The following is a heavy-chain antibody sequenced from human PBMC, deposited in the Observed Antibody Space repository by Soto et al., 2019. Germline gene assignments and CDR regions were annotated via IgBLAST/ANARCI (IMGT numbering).Heavy chain of an antibody. CDR2: ISSSSSTI. Sequence: GGSLRLSCAASGFTFSSYSMNWVRQAPGKGLEWVSYISSSSSTIYYADSVKGRFTISRDNAKNSLYLQMNSLRDEDTAVYYCASVALYGDYDGDDYWGQGTLVTVSS. CDR1: GFTFSSYS. J-gene: IGHJ4*02. CDR3: ASVALYGDYDGDDY. V-gene: IGHV3-48*02. D-gene: IGHD4-17*01.